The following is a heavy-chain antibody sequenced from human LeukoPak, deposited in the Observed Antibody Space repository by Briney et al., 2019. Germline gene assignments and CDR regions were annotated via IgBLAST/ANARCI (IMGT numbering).Heavy chain of an antibody. CDR1: GGTFSSYA. CDR3: ARDIYDILTGYYKD. Sequence: SVKVSCTASGGTFSSYAISWVRQAPGQGLEWMGGIIPIFGTANYAQKFQGRVTITADESTSTAYMELSSLRSEDTAVYYCARDIYDILTGYYKDWGQGTLVTVSS. V-gene: IGHV1-69*13. D-gene: IGHD3-9*01. J-gene: IGHJ4*02. CDR2: IIPIFGTA.